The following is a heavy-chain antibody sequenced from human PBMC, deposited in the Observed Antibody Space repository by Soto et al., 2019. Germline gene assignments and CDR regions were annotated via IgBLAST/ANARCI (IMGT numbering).Heavy chain of an antibody. D-gene: IGHD3-3*01. V-gene: IGHV4-31*02. J-gene: IGHJ4*02. CDR1: GGSITSGGYS. CDR2: VFDSGKT. Sequence: QVQLQESGPGLVKPSQTLSLTCSVSGGSITSGGYSWTWIRHQPGKALQWIGYVFDSGKTYHNPSLKGRLTISVDTAKNLFSLELSSVTAADTAVYFCARGSGYYRNFDSWGQGTLVSVSS. CDR3: ARGSGYYRNFDS.